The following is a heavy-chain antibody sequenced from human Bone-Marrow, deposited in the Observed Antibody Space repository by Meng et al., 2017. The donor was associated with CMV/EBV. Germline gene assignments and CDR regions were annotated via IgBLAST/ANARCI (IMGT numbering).Heavy chain of an antibody. Sequence: GGSLRLSCAASGFTVSSNYMSWVRQAPGKGLEWVSVIYSGGSTYYADYVKGRFTISRDNSKNTLYLQMNSLRAEDTAVYYCASDEMVRGVMGYGMNVWGQGTTVTVSS. CDR1: GFTVSSNY. CDR3: ASDEMVRGVMGYGMNV. J-gene: IGHJ6*02. D-gene: IGHD3-10*01. V-gene: IGHV3-53*01. CDR2: IYSGGST.